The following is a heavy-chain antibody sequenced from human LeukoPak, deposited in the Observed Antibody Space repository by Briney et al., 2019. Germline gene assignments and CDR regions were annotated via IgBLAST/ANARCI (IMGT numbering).Heavy chain of an antibody. J-gene: IGHJ4*02. D-gene: IGHD5/OR15-5a*01. V-gene: IGHV3-7*01. Sequence: GGSLRLSCAGSGFSLSNYWMSWFRQPPGRGRGWVANIDQDESDKNYLGSVGGRFTISRDDAKNSLYLQMNSLRAEDTAVYYCARESTRERPGCWGQGTLVTVPS. CDR2: IDQDESDK. CDR1: GFSLSNYW. CDR3: ARESTRERPGC.